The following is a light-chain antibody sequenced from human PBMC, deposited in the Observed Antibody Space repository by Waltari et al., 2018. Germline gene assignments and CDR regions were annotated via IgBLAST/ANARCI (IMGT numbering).Light chain of an antibody. J-gene: IGLJ3*02. CDR2: LNIDGSH. V-gene: IGLV4-69*02. CDR1: SGHSTYA. Sequence: QLVLTQSPSASASLGASVKLTCTLSSGHSTYAIAWHQQQPEKGPRYLMKLNIDGSHIKGDVIPDRFSGSSSGTQRYLTISNLQSEDEADYYCQTWGTGIQVFGGGTKLTVL. CDR3: QTWGTGIQV.